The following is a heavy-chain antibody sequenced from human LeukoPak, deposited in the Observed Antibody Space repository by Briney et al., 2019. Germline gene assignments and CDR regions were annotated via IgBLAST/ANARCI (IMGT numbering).Heavy chain of an antibody. CDR1: GFTFSSYA. CDR3: AKGEQWLVLYFQH. J-gene: IGHJ1*01. CDR2: VSGSGDSP. V-gene: IGHV3-23*01. D-gene: IGHD6-19*01. Sequence: PGGSLRLSCAASGFTFSSYAMTWVRQAPGKGLEWVSSVSGSGDSPYYADSVTGRFTISRDNSKNTLYLQMNSLRAEDTAVYYCAKGEQWLVLYFQHWGQGTLVTVSS.